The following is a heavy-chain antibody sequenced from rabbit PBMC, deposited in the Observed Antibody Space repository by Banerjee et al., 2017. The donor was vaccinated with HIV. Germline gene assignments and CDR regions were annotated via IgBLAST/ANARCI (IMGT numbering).Heavy chain of an antibody. D-gene: IGHD1-1*01. V-gene: IGHV1S40*01. CDR1: GFSFSSSYY. Sequence: QSLEESGGDLVKPGASLTLTCTASGFSFSSSYYMCWVRQAPGKGLEWIACIYTGSGSSYYASWAKGRFTISKTSSTTVPLQMTSLTAADTAPYFCARDPVSGGYIVWGPGTLVTVS. CDR3: ARDPVSGGYIV. CDR2: IYTGSGSS. J-gene: IGHJ4*01.